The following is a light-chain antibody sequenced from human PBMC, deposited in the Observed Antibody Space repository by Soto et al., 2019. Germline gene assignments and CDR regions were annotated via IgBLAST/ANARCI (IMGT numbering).Light chain of an antibody. J-gene: IGKJ4*01. CDR1: QSISSY. Sequence: DIQMTQSPSSLSASVGDRVTITCRASQSISSYLNWYQQKPGKAPKLLIYAASSLQSGVPSRFSGSASGTDFTLTISSLPPEDFATYYCQQSYSTPLTFGGGTKVEIK. CDR2: AAS. CDR3: QQSYSTPLT. V-gene: IGKV1-39*01.